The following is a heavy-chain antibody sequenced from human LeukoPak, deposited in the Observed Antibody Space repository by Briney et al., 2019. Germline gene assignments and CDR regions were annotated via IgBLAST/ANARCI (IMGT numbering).Heavy chain of an antibody. J-gene: IGHJ5*02. CDR3: ARSSEQLEPSTPNWFDP. CDR1: GFTFSSYA. Sequence: PGGSLRLSCAASGFTFSSYAMHWVRQAPGKGLEYASAISSNGGSTYYANSVKGRFTISRDNSKNTLYLQMGSLRAEDMAVYYCARSSEQLEPSTPNWFDPWGQGTLVTVSS. CDR2: ISSNGGST. D-gene: IGHD6-6*01. V-gene: IGHV3-64*01.